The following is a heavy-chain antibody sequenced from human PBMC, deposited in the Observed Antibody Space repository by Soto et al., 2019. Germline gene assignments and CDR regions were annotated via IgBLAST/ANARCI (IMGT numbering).Heavy chain of an antibody. CDR1: GYTFTGYY. CDR3: ARDGITGTAGHAFDI. V-gene: IGHV1-2*02. D-gene: IGHD1-20*01. Sequence: ALVKVSCKASGYTFTGYYIHWVRQAPGQGLEWMGWINPGSGGTRYAQKFQGRVTMTTDTSISTAYVELRRLRSDDTAVYYCARDGITGTAGHAFDIWGQGTMVTVSS. CDR2: INPGSGGT. J-gene: IGHJ3*02.